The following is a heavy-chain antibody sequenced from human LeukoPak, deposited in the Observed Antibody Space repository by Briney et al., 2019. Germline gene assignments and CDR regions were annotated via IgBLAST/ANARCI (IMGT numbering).Heavy chain of an antibody. CDR1: GGSISSYY. D-gene: IGHD6-13*01. Sequence: SETLSLTCTVSGGSISSYYWSWIRQPAGKGLEWIGRIYTSGSTNYNPSLKSRVTMSVDTSKNQFSLKLSSVTAADTAVYYCARASAAARWSGDYFDCWGQGTLVTVSS. V-gene: IGHV4-4*07. CDR2: IYTSGST. J-gene: IGHJ4*02. CDR3: ARASAAARWSGDYFDC.